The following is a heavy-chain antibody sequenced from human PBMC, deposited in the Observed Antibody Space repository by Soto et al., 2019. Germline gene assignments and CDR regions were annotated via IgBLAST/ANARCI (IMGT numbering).Heavy chain of an antibody. V-gene: IGHV1-69*04. Sequence: QVQLVQSGAEVKKPGSSVKVSCKASGGTFSSFPVSWVRQAPGQGLEWMGRIVPILGVPNYAQRFQGRVTLTADKGTDTVHMELTSLRSEDTAVYYCARDRYAHGSGSTIDYWGQGTLITVSA. J-gene: IGHJ4*02. CDR3: ARDRYAHGSGSTIDY. D-gene: IGHD3-10*01. CDR1: GGTFSSFP. CDR2: IVPILGVP.